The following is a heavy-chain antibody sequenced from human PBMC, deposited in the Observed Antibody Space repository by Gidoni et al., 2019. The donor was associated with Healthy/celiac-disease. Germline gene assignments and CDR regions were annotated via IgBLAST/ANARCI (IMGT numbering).Heavy chain of an antibody. D-gene: IGHD3-3*01. V-gene: IGHV4-34*01. Sequence: QVQLQQWGAGLLKPSETLSLTCAVYGGSFSGYYWSWIRQPPGQGLEWIGEINHSGSTNYNPSLKSRVTISVDTSKNQFSLKLSSVTAADTAVYYCARGRRYYDFWSGPPGGNYFDYWGQGTLVTVSS. J-gene: IGHJ4*02. CDR1: GGSFSGYY. CDR3: ARGRRYYDFWSGPPGGNYFDY. CDR2: INHSGST.